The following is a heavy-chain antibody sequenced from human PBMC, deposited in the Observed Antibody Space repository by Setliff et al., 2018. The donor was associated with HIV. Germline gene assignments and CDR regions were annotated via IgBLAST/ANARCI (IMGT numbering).Heavy chain of an antibody. D-gene: IGHD3-10*01. CDR1: GVSSSSYH. Sequence: SETLSLTCTVSGVSSSSYHWSWLRQSPEKGLEWIGYVDTRGYTYYNPFFESRGTISRDMSKNQFSLRLTSVTAADTAVYYCARDSRGSGNFDFWGQGTLVTVSS. V-gene: IGHV4-4*08. CDR3: ARDSRGSGNFDF. CDR2: VDTRGYT. J-gene: IGHJ4*02.